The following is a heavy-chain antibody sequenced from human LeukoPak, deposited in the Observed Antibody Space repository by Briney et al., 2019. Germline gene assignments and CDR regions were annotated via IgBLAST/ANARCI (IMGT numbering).Heavy chain of an antibody. V-gene: IGHV3-74*01. CDR2: INSDGGTT. CDR1: GFTFSPYW. CDR3: ARDLGAGLGY. D-gene: IGHD1-26*01. J-gene: IGHJ4*02. Sequence: GGSLRLSCAASGFTFSPYWMHWVRQAPGKGLVWVSRINSDGGTTGYADSVKGRFTISRDNVKNTLYLQMNSLRDDDTAVYYCARDLGAGLGYWGQGTLATVSS.